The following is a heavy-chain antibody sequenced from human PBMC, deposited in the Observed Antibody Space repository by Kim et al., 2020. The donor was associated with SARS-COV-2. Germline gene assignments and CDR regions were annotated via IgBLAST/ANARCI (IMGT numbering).Heavy chain of an antibody. Sequence: ASVKVSCKASGYTFTGYYMHWVRQAPGQGLEWMGRINPNSGGTNYAQKFQGRVTMTRDTSISTAYMELSRLRSDDTAVYYCARDRRTLGYSYGYYGMDVWGQGTTVTVSS. CDR3: ARDRRTLGYSYGYYGMDV. CDR1: GYTFTGYY. V-gene: IGHV1-2*06. D-gene: IGHD5-18*01. CDR2: INPNSGGT. J-gene: IGHJ6*02.